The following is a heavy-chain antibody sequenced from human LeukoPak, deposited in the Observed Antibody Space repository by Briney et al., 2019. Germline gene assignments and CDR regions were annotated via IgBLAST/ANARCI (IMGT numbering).Heavy chain of an antibody. CDR1: GGTFSSYA. CDR3: ARVRDILASFDY. Sequence: ASVKVSCKASGGTFSSYAISWVRQAPGQGLEWMGRIIPILGIANYAQKFQGRVTMTTDTSTSTAYMELRSLRSDDTAVYYCARVRDILASFDYWGQGTLVTVSS. J-gene: IGHJ4*02. V-gene: IGHV1-69*04. CDR2: IIPILGIA. D-gene: IGHD3-9*01.